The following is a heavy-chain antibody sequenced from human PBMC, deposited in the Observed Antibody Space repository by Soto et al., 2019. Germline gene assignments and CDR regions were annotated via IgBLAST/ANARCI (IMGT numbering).Heavy chain of an antibody. J-gene: IGHJ4*02. Sequence: QVQLHESGPGLMKPSETLSLTCTVSGGSMSGYYWHWMRQPPGKGLEWIGYIYSSGTTIYNPSLDSRLTLSIDTSKNQFSLNLNSVTAADTAVYYCARGMTYSSAWPYFDNWGQGTQVTVSS. D-gene: IGHD6-19*01. CDR2: IYSSGTT. V-gene: IGHV4-59*01. CDR1: GGSMSGYY. CDR3: ARGMTYSSAWPYFDN.